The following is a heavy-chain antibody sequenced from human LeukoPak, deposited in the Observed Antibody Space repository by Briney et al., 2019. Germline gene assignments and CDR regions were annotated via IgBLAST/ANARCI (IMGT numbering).Heavy chain of an antibody. CDR2: FDPEDGET. Sequence: ASVKVSCKASGYTFTGYYMHWVRQAPGKGLEWMGGFDPEDGETIYAQKFQGRVTMTEDTSTDTAYMELSSLRSEDTAVYYCATAPPRGYSYGYDWFDPWGQGTLVTVSS. D-gene: IGHD5-18*01. CDR1: GYTFTGYY. J-gene: IGHJ5*02. CDR3: ATAPPRGYSYGYDWFDP. V-gene: IGHV1-24*01.